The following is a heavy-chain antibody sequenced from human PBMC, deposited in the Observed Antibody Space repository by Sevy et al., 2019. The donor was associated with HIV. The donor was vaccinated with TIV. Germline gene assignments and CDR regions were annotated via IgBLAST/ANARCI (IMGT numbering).Heavy chain of an antibody. V-gene: IGHV3-43*01. D-gene: IGHD3-16*02. CDR3: AKDARRGASSFYHDY. CDR1: GFTFDDYS. Sequence: GGSLRLSCAASGFTFDDYSIHWVRQSPGKGLEWVSLISWDGGRTYYADSVKGRFTISRENRKNSLYLQMNSLRPEDTALYYCAKDARRGASSFYHDYWGQGTRVTVSS. CDR2: ISWDGGRT. J-gene: IGHJ4*02.